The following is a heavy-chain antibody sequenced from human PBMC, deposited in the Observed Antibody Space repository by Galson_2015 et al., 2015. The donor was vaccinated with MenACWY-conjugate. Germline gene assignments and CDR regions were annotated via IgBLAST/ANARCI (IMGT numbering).Heavy chain of an antibody. D-gene: IGHD1-26*01. CDR2: ISPGDSNT. J-gene: IGHJ6*02. CDR1: GYSFSTYW. Sequence: QSGAEGKKPGESLKISCKGSGYSFSTYWIAWVRQLPGKGLEWMGLISPGDSNTRYSPAFHGQVTISADKSISTAYLQLHSLQASDTAMYYCARHPPGGRGMDVWGQGTTVTVSS. V-gene: IGHV5-51*01. CDR3: ARHPPGGRGMDV.